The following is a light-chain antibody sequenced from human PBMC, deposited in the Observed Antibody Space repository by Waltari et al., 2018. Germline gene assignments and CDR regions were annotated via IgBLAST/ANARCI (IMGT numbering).Light chain of an antibody. Sequence: EIVITQIPLSLPVTPGEPASMSCRSSQSLRHSDGYTYLDWYLQKPGQSTQIMIYLVSKRASGVPDRFSGSGSGTDFTLKISRVEAEDVGVYYCIQGTQLPLTFGGGTKVDIK. CDR1: QSLRHSDGYTY. CDR3: IQGTQLPLT. V-gene: IGKV2-40*01. CDR2: LVS. J-gene: IGKJ4*01.